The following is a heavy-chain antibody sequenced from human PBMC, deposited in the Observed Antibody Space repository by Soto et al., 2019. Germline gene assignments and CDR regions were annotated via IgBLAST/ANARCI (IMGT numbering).Heavy chain of an antibody. V-gene: IGHV4-39*01. CDR3: ARHPLYYYDTSGYYVDN. CDR1: GGSISSSSFY. Sequence: SETLSLTCTVSGGSISSSSFYWDWIRQPPGKGLEWIGSIYYSGSTYYNPSLKSRVTISVDTSKKQFSLKLSSVTAADTAVYYCARHPLYYYDTSGYYVDNWGQGTLVTVSS. D-gene: IGHD3-22*01. J-gene: IGHJ4*02. CDR2: IYYSGST.